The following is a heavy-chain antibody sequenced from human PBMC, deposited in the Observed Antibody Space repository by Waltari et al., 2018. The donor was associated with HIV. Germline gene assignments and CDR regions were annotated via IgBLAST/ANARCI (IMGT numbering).Heavy chain of an antibody. Sequence: QLQLQESGPGLVKPSETLSLNCTVSVGSISSRSYYWGGIRQPPGKGLEWIGSFYYSGTTDYTQSRKRQVTTSVDTSQNQFSMRLSSVTAADTAVYYCARHAPYYDSSGPYFDYWGQGTLVTVSS. J-gene: IGHJ4*02. CDR3: ARHAPYYDSSGPYFDY. CDR2: FYYSGTT. D-gene: IGHD3-22*01. CDR1: VGSISSRSYY. V-gene: IGHV4-39*01.